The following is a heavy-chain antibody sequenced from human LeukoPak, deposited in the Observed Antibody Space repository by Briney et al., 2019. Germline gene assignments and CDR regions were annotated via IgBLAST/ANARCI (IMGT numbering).Heavy chain of an antibody. J-gene: IGHJ5*02. V-gene: IGHV1-2*02. CDR2: INPNSGGT. CDR1: GYTFTGYY. CDR3: ARVCSSTSCSNWFDP. Sequence: ASVKVSCKASGYTFTGYYMHWVRQAPGHGLEWMGWINPNSGGTNYAQKFQGRVTMTRDTSISTAYMELSRLRSDDTAVYYCARVCSSTSCSNWFDPWGQGTLVTVSS. D-gene: IGHD2-2*01.